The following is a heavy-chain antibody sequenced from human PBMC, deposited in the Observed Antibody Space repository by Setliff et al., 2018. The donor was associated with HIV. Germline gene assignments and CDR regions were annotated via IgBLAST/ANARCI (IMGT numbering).Heavy chain of an antibody. Sequence: ASVKVSCKASGYNFTSYGITWVRQAPGQGLEWMGWISGYSGNTDYAQKVQVRVTMTTDTSTSTAYMELRSLRLDDTAVYYCARGKRWLQPYYLDYWGRGTQVTVSS. V-gene: IGHV1-18*04. J-gene: IGHJ4*02. CDR3: ARGKRWLQPYYLDY. D-gene: IGHD5-18*01. CDR1: GYNFTSYG. CDR2: ISGYSGNT.